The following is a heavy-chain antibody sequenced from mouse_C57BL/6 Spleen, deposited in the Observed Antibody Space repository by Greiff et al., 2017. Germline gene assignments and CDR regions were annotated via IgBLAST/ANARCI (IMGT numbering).Heavy chain of an antibody. D-gene: IGHD1-1*01. Sequence: EVKLVESGGGLVKPGGSLKLSCAASGFTFSSYAMSWVRQTPEKRLEWVATISDGGSYTYYHDNVKGRFTISRDNAKNNLYLQMSHLKAEDTAMYYCARGGHYYYGSNFDYWGQGTTLTGSS. J-gene: IGHJ2*01. CDR1: GFTFSSYA. CDR2: ISDGGSYT. V-gene: IGHV5-4*03. CDR3: ARGGHYYYGSNFDY.